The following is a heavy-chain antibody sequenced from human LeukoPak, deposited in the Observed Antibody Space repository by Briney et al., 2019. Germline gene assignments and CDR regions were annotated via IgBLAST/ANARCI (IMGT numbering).Heavy chain of an antibody. CDR1: GFIFQDFG. D-gene: IGHD2-2*02. V-gene: IGHV3-20*04. Sequence: PGGSLRLSCEASGFIFQDFGMSWVRQAPGKGLEWVSGLNWNGGITDYADSVKGRFTISRDNAKNSLYLEMHSLRAEDTALYYCARDGGYYSSSTCYTLDYWGQGVLVTVSS. CDR2: LNWNGGIT. CDR3: ARDGGYYSSSTCYTLDY. J-gene: IGHJ4*02.